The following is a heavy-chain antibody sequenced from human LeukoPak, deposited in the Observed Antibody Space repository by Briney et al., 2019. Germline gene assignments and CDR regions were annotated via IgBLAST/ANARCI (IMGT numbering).Heavy chain of an antibody. Sequence: PGGSLRLSCVASGFTFSSYVMHWVRHAPGKALEWVAKIKEDGSDKQYVDSVKGRFTISRDNAKNSLQLQMDSLRVEDTAVYYCGRDQGYGGTCDNWGQGTLVTVSS. CDR3: GRDQGYGGTCDN. CDR1: GFTFSSYV. D-gene: IGHD4-23*01. CDR2: IKEDGSDK. V-gene: IGHV3-7*01. J-gene: IGHJ4*02.